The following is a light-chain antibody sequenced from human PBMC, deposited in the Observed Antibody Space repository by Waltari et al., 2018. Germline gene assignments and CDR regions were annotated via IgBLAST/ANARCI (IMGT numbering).Light chain of an antibody. J-gene: IGLJ2*01. V-gene: IGLV1-40*01. CDR1: SPNIGAGYA. CDR3: QSYDSSLSGSV. Sequence: QSVLTQPPSVSGAPGQRVTLSCPGSSPNIGAGYAVPWYQQLPGTAPKLLIYGNSNRPSGVPDRFSGSKSGTSASLAITGLQAEDEADYYCQSYDSSLSGSVFGGGTKLTVL. CDR2: GNS.